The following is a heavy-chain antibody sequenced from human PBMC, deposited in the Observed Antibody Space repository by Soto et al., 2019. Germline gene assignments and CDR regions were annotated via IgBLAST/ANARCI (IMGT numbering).Heavy chain of an antibody. CDR2: ISGSGGST. J-gene: IGHJ6*02. V-gene: IGHV3-23*01. CDR3: AKEGHYYGSGSYSYGMDV. Sequence: PGGSLRLSCAASGFTFSSYATSWVRQAPGKGLEWVSAISGSGGSTYYADSVKGRFTISRDNSKNTLYLQMNSLRAEDTAVYYCAKEGHYYGSGSYSYGMDVWGQGTTVTVSS. CDR1: GFTFSSYA. D-gene: IGHD3-10*01.